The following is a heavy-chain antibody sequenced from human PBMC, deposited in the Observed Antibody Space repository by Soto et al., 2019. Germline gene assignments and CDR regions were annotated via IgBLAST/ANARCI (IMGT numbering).Heavy chain of an antibody. CDR2: IYYSGST. CDR1: GGSISSYY. D-gene: IGHD3-10*01. V-gene: IGHV4-59*01. Sequence: PSETLSLTCTVSGGSISSYYWSWIRQPPGKGLEWIGYIYYSGSTNYNPSLKSRVTISVDTSKNQFSMKQSSVTAADTAVYYCARLRITTKPYYYYGMDVWGQGTTVTVSS. CDR3: ARLRITTKPYYYYGMDV. J-gene: IGHJ6*02.